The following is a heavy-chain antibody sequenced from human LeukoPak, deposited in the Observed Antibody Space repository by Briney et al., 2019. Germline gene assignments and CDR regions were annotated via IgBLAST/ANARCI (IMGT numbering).Heavy chain of an antibody. J-gene: IGHJ5*02. Sequence: GGSLRLSCAASGFTFSNAWVSWVRQAPGKGLEWVGRIKSKTDGGTTDYAAPVKGRFTISRDDSKNTLYLQMNSLKTEDTAVYYCTTDGYYDFWSGYYPEPWGQGTLVTVSS. CDR1: GFTFSNAW. CDR3: TTDGYYDFWSGYYPEP. V-gene: IGHV3-15*01. CDR2: IKSKTDGGTT. D-gene: IGHD3-3*01.